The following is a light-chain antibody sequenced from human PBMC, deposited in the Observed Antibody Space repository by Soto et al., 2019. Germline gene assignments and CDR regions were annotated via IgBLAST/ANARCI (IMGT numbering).Light chain of an antibody. V-gene: IGKV3-11*01. CDR1: RSVRSY. Sequence: EIVLTQSPATLSLSPGERATLSCRASRSVRSYLAWYQQKPGQAPRLLIYDASNRAAGIPARFSGSGSETDFTLTISNLEPEDVAVYYCQQRYAWPPITFGQGTRLEI. CDR3: QQRYAWPPIT. J-gene: IGKJ5*01. CDR2: DAS.